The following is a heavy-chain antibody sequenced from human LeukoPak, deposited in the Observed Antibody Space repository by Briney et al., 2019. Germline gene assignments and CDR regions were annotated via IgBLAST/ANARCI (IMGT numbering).Heavy chain of an antibody. J-gene: IGHJ4*02. Sequence: PSQTLSLTCTVSGGSISSGDYYWSWIRQPPGKGLEWIGYIYYSGSTYYNPSLKSRVTISVDTSKNQFSLKLSSVTAADTAVYYCASSLWFVGGYFDYWGQGTLVTVSS. CDR2: IYYSGST. CDR1: GGSISSGDYY. CDR3: ASSLWFVGGYFDY. D-gene: IGHD3-10*01. V-gene: IGHV4-30-4*01.